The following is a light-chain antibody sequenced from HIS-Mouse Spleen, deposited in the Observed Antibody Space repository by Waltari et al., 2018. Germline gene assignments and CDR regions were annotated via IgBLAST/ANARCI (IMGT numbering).Light chain of an antibody. V-gene: IGLV3-10*01. CDR3: YSTDSSGNHRV. Sequence: SYELTQPPSVSVSPGQTARITCSGDALPKTYAYWYQQKSGQAPVLVIYEDSKRPSGIPGRFSESSSGTMATLTISGAQVEDEADYYCYSTDSSGNHRVFGGGTKLTVL. CDR2: EDS. CDR1: ALPKTY. J-gene: IGLJ2*01.